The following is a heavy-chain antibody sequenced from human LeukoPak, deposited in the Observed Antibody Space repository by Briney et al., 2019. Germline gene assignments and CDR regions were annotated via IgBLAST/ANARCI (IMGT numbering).Heavy chain of an antibody. D-gene: IGHD5-18*01. CDR1: EFILSSFD. J-gene: IGHJ4*02. Sequence: GGSLRLSCAPSEFILSSFDMHWVRQAPGKGLEWVAVISYDGSNKYYADSVKGRFTISRDNSKNTLYLQMNSLRAEDTAVYYCARDLGYSYGGGFLGEVDYWGQGTLVTVSS. CDR2: ISYDGSNK. CDR3: ARDLGYSYGGGFLGEVDY. V-gene: IGHV3-30*19.